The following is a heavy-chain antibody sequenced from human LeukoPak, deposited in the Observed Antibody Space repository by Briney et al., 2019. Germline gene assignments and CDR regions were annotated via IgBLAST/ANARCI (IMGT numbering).Heavy chain of an antibody. CDR3: ARLLGSHINYFDP. CDR1: GGSISSSTYY. V-gene: IGHV4-39*01. J-gene: IGHJ5*02. Sequence: SETLSLTCTVSGGSISSSTYYWGWIRQPPGKGLEWIGNVYYSGTTYYNPSLKSRVTISVDTSKNLFSLKLSSVTAADTAVYYCARLLGSHINYFDPWGQGTLVTVSS. CDR2: VYYSGTT. D-gene: IGHD2-21*01.